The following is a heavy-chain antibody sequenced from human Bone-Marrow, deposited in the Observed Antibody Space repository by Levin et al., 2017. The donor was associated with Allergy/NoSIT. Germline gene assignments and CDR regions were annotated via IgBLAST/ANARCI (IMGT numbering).Heavy chain of an antibody. V-gene: IGHV3-7*03. Sequence: GESLKISCAASGFTFSSYWMSWVRQAPGKGLEWVANIKQDGSEKYYVDSVKGRFTISRDNAKNSLYLQMNSLRAEDTAVYYCAREGYHCSSTSCYFDYWGQGTLVTVSS. D-gene: IGHD2-2*01. CDR3: AREGYHCSSTSCYFDY. J-gene: IGHJ4*02. CDR1: GFTFSSYW. CDR2: IKQDGSEK.